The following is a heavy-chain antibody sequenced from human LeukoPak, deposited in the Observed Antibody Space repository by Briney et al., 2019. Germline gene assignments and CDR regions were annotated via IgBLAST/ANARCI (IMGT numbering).Heavy chain of an antibody. V-gene: IGHV3-30*03. CDR1: GFILNNYG. D-gene: IGHD3-9*01. Sequence: PGGSLRLSCAASGFILNNYGVHWVRQAPGKGLEWVAVISYDGRYTYYADSVKGRFTISRDNAKTTLDLQMNSLRAEDTAVYYCARGGGYGFDYPLDYWGQGSLVIVSS. CDR3: ARGGGYGFDYPLDY. J-gene: IGHJ4*02. CDR2: ISYDGRYT.